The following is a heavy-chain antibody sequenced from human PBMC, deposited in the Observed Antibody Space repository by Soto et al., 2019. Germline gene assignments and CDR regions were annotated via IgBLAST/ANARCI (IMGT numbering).Heavy chain of an antibody. CDR3: ARGQRALITYGPFDP. V-gene: IGHV3-23*01. J-gene: IGHJ5*02. Sequence: RGSLRLSCAASGFTLSSYAMSWFRQAPGKGLEWVSTFSGTGGYTYYTDSVKGRFTISRDDSKNTLFLHMNSLRAADTAVYYCARGQRALITYGPFDPWGQGTLVTVSS. CDR2: FSGTGGYT. D-gene: IGHD4-17*01. CDR1: GFTLSSYA.